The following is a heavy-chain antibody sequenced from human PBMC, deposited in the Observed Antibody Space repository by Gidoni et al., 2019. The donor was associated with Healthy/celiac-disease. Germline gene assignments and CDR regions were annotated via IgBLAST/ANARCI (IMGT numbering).Heavy chain of an antibody. CDR3: AKDRSSGWYGFSVDY. Sequence: EVQLVESGGGVVQPGGSLRLSCAASGFTLDDYPMHWVRQAPGKGMEWGSLISGDGGSTYYADSVKGRFTISRDNSKNSLYLQMNSLRTEDTALYYCAKDRSSGWYGFSVDYWGQGTLVTVSS. CDR2: ISGDGGST. J-gene: IGHJ4*02. V-gene: IGHV3-43*02. CDR1: GFTLDDYP. D-gene: IGHD6-19*01.